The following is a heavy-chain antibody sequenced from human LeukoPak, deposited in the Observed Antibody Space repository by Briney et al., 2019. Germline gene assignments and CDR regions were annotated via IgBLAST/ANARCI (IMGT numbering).Heavy chain of an antibody. V-gene: IGHV3-33*01. CDR1: GFAFNTYA. D-gene: IGHD5-12*01. CDR3: ARGSRPEVATILYDN. CDR2: IWHDGSHK. J-gene: IGHJ4*02. Sequence: GRSLRLSCAASGFAFNTYAMHWVRQAPGQGLEWVALIWHDGSHKFYSNSVRGQFTISRDNSKNTVPLQMNSLRAEDTAVYYCARGSRPEVATILYDNWGQGTLITVSP.